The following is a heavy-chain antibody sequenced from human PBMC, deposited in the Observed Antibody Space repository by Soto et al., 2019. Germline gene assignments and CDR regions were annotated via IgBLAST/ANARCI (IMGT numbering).Heavy chain of an antibody. CDR3: ARDLGYSYGYRELIFDY. V-gene: IGHV4-31*03. Sequence: SETLSLTCTVSGGSISSGGYYWSWIRQHPGKGLEWIGYIYYSGSTYYNTSLKSRVTISVDTSKNQLSLKLSSVTAADTAVYYCARDLGYSYGYRELIFDYWGQGTLVTVSS. J-gene: IGHJ4*02. D-gene: IGHD5-18*01. CDR1: GGSISSGGYY. CDR2: IYYSGST.